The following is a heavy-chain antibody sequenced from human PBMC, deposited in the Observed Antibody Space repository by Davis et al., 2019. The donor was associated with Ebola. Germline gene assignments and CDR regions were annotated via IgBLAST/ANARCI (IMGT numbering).Heavy chain of an antibody. V-gene: IGHV1-18*01. J-gene: IGHJ4*02. CDR1: GYTFTSYG. Sequence: ASVKVSCKASGYTFTSYGISWVRQAPGQGLEWMGWISAYNGNTNYAQKLQGRATMTTDTSTSTAYMELRSLRSDDTAVYYCARDGLGYSSSWFGDYWGQGTLVTVSS. CDR3: ARDGLGYSSSWFGDY. D-gene: IGHD6-13*01. CDR2: ISAYNGNT.